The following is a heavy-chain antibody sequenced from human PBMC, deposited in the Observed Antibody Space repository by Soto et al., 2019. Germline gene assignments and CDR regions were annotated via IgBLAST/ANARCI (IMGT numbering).Heavy chain of an antibody. CDR3: ARPSLIAAAGPYYYYGMDV. D-gene: IGHD6-13*01. CDR2: IYPGDSDT. V-gene: IGHV5-51*01. CDR1: GYSFTSYW. J-gene: IGHJ6*02. Sequence: GESLKISCKGSGYSFTSYWIGWVRQMPGKGLEWMGIIYPGDSDTRYSPSFQGQVTISADKSISTAYLQWSSLKASDTAMYYCARPSLIAAAGPYYYYGMDVWGQGTTVTSP.